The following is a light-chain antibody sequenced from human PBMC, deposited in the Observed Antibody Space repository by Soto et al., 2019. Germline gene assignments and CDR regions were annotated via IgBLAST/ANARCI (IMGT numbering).Light chain of an antibody. CDR1: GSDVGSFDL. Sequence: QSALTQPASVSGSPEQSITISCTGPGSDVGSFDLVSWYQQHPGKAPKLIIFEGSKRPSGVSDRFSGSKSDNRASLNVSGLQAEDEADYYCCSYADNTDYVFGTGTKLTVL. CDR3: CSYADNTDYV. CDR2: EGS. V-gene: IGLV2-23*01. J-gene: IGLJ1*01.